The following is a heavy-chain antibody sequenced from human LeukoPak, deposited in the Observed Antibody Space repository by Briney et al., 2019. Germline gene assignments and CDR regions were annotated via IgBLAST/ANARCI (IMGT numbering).Heavy chain of an antibody. CDR2: IYHSGST. CDR1: GYFISSGYY. D-gene: IGHD1-20*01. J-gene: IGHJ5*02. CDR3: ARDAGYNWSDDRWFDP. Sequence: AETVTLICTVWGYFISSGYYRGSTRYSPGKGVEWSGSIYHSGSTYNNPSVKSRVTISIDKSKNQFSLKLSSVTAADTAVYYCARDAGYNWSDDRWFDPWGQGTLVTVSS. V-gene: IGHV4-38-2*02.